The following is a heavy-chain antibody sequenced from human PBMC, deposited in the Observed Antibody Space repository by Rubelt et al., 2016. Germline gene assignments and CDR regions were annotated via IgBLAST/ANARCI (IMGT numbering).Heavy chain of an antibody. CDR1: RGSVSSGTYY. J-gene: IGHJ4*02. Sequence: QVQLQESGPGLVNPSETLSLTCTVSRGSVSSGTYYWSWIRQPPGKRLEWIGFLYYNGNSNYNPPFRSRVTISLDTSSNQCALKLSSVTTADTAIYYWARHLQLGENTFDYWGQGTLVTVSS. CDR2: LYYNGNS. CDR3: ARHLQLGENTFDY. V-gene: IGHV4-61*01. D-gene: IGHD5-18*01.